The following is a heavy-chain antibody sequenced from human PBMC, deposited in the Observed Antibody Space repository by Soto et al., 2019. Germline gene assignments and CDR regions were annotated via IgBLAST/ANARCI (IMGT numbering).Heavy chain of an antibody. Sequence: SETLSLTCTVSGGSISSGDYYWSWIRQPPGKGLEWIGYIYYSGSTYYNPSLKSRVTISVDTSKNQFSLKLSSVTAADTAVYYCARGEVSISGYCIDYWGQGTLVTAPQ. V-gene: IGHV4-30-4*01. D-gene: IGHD5-12*01. CDR2: IYYSGST. J-gene: IGHJ4*02. CDR1: GGSISSGDYY. CDR3: ARGEVSISGYCIDY.